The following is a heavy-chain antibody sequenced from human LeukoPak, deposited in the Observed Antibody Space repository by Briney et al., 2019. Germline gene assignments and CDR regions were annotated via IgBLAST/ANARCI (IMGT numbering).Heavy chain of an antibody. Sequence: GGSLRLSCAASGLTFSSYWMSWVRQAPGKGLEWVANIKQDGSEKYYVDSVKGRFTISRDNAKNSLYPQMNSLRAEDTAVYYCAREAAAVAGTGFDYWGQGTLVTVSS. CDR1: GLTFSSYW. CDR3: AREAAAVAGTGFDY. D-gene: IGHD6-19*01. J-gene: IGHJ4*02. CDR2: IKQDGSEK. V-gene: IGHV3-7*01.